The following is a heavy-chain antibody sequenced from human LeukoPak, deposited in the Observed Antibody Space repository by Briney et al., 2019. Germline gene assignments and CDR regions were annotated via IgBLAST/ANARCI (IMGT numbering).Heavy chain of an antibody. CDR3: ARDDGSGWYGY. Sequence: GGSLRLSCAASGFTFSRYWMHWVRQAPGKGLVWVPRINSDGSSTSYADSVKGRFTISRDNAKNTLYLQMNSLRAEDTAVYYCARDDGSGWYGYWGQGTLVTVSS. J-gene: IGHJ4*02. CDR1: GFTFSRYW. D-gene: IGHD6-19*01. CDR2: INSDGSST. V-gene: IGHV3-74*01.